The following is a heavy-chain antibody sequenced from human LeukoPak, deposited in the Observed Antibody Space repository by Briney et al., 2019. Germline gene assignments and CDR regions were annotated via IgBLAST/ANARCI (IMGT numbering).Heavy chain of an antibody. CDR3: ARDIRGSYDY. V-gene: IGHV1-2*02. CDR2: INPNSGGT. Sequence: GASVKVSCKASGYTFTGYYMHWVRQAPGQGLEWMGWINPNSGGTNYAQKFQGRVTMTRDTSISTAYMELSGLTSDDTAVYSCARDIRGSYDYWGQGTVVTVSS. CDR1: GYTFTGYY. J-gene: IGHJ4*02. D-gene: IGHD1-26*01.